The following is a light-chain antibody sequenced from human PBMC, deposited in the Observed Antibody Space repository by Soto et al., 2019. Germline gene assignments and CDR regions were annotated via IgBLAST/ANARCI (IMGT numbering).Light chain of an antibody. V-gene: IGKV1-5*01. Sequence: QMTKSPYTLSASIGDIVTITLRASQSISTWLAWYQQKPGRAPKLLMFDASNLQSGVPSRFSGSGSGTEFTLTINSLQPDDLATYYCHEYSGYEFTFGGGTKVDIK. CDR2: DAS. CDR1: QSISTW. CDR3: HEYSGYEFT. J-gene: IGKJ4*01.